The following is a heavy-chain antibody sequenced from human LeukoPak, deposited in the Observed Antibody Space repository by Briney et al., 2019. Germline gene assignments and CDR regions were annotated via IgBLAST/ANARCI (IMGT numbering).Heavy chain of an antibody. D-gene: IGHD5-24*01. CDR2: INPNSGGT. CDR3: ARDRSDGYNSIDY. CDR1: GYTFTGYY. Sequence: ASVKVSCKASGYTFTGYYMHWVRQAPGQGLEWMGWINPNSGGTNYAQKFQGRVTMTRDTSISTAYMELSRLRSDDTAVYYCARDRSDGYNSIDYWGQGTLVTVSS. V-gene: IGHV1-2*02. J-gene: IGHJ4*02.